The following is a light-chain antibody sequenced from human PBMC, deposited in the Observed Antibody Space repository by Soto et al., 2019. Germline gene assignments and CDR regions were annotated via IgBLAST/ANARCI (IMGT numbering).Light chain of an antibody. CDR2: DSS. CDR3: QRRSNWPPVT. CDR1: QSVSSS. V-gene: IGKV3-11*01. J-gene: IGKJ4*01. Sequence: EIVLTQSPATLSLSPGERATLSCRASQSVSSSLAWYQQKPGQAPRLLIYDSSNRATGIPARFSGSGSGTDFTLSISSLEPEDFAIYYCQRRSNWPPVTFGGRTKVEIK.